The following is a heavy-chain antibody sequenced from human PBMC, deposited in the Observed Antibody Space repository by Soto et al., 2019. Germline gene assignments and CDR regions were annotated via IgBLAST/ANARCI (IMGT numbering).Heavy chain of an antibody. V-gene: IGHV3-23*01. CDR3: ARDDARYDVLTAFYFDQ. CDR2: ISGNGGVA. J-gene: IGHJ4*02. D-gene: IGHD3-9*01. CDR1: GFPFNIYA. Sequence: GGSLRLSCAASGFPFNIYAMSWVRQAPGRGLECVSGISGNGGVAYYADSVKGRFTISRDNSKNTLNLQMNGLRAEDTAVYFCARDDARYDVLTAFYFDQWGQGTPVTVSS.